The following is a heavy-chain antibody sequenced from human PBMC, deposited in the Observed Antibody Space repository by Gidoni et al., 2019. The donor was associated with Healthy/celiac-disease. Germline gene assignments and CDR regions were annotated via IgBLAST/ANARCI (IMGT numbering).Heavy chain of an antibody. J-gene: IGHJ6*02. Sequence: EVQLVESGGGLVKPGGSLRLSCAASGFTFSSYSMNWVRQAPGKGLEWVSSISSSSSYIYYADSVKGRFTISRDNAKNSLYLQMNSLRAEDTAVYYCARDRDIVVVPAAIDDYYGMDVWGQGTTVTVSS. CDR2: ISSSSSYI. CDR3: ARDRDIVVVPAAIDDYYGMDV. CDR1: GFTFSSYS. D-gene: IGHD2-2*02. V-gene: IGHV3-21*01.